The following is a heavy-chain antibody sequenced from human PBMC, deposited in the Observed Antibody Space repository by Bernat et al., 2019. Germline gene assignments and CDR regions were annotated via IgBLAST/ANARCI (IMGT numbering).Heavy chain of an antibody. CDR3: ASGPFWSGYHEYYFDY. Sequence: QVQLVESGGGVVQPGRSLRLSCAASGFTFSSYGMHWFRQAPGKGLGWVAVIWYDGSNKYYADSVKGRFTISRDNSKNTLYLQMNSLRAEDTAVYYCASGPFWSGYHEYYFDYWGQGTLVTVSS. V-gene: IGHV3-33*01. D-gene: IGHD3-3*01. CDR1: GFTFSSYG. J-gene: IGHJ4*02. CDR2: IWYDGSNK.